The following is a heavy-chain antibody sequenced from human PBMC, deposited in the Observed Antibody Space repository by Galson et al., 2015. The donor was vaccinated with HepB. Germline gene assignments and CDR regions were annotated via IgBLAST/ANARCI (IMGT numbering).Heavy chain of an antibody. CDR1: GYTLTELS. CDR3: ALLSGWYLVHAFDI. Sequence: SVKVSCKVSGYTLTELSMHWVRQAPGKGLEWMGGFDPGDGETIYAQKFQGRVTMTEDTSTDTAYMELSSLRSEDTAVYYCALLSGWYLVHAFDIWGQGTMVAVSS. V-gene: IGHV1-24*01. J-gene: IGHJ3*02. D-gene: IGHD6-19*01. CDR2: FDPGDGET.